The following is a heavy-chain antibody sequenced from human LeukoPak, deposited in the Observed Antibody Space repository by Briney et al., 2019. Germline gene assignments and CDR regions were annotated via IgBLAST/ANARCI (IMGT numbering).Heavy chain of an antibody. CDR3: AKVANYYYGSESYYLFEH. V-gene: IGHV3-7*01. J-gene: IGHJ4*02. Sequence: GGSLRLSCAASGFTFTTYWMSWVRQAPGKGLEWVANIKQDGTERYYVDSVKGRFTISRHNAKNSLYLQMSSLRVEDTAVYYCAKVANYYYGSESYYLFEHWGQGTPVTASS. CDR1: GFTFTTYW. CDR2: IKQDGTER. D-gene: IGHD3-10*01.